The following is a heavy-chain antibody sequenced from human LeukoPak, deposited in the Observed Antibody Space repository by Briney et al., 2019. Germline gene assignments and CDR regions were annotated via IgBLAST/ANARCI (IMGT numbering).Heavy chain of an antibody. J-gene: IGHJ4*02. CDR1: GFTFTNHA. V-gene: IGHV1-3*01. Sequence: ASVKVSCKASGFTFTNHALQWVRRAPGRRLEWMGWINAGNGDTKYSQKFQGRVTIARDTSASTAYMELSSLRSEDTAVYYCARDRGGTGDFDYWGQGTLVTVSS. CDR3: ARDRGGTGDFDY. CDR2: INAGNGDT. D-gene: IGHD1-1*01.